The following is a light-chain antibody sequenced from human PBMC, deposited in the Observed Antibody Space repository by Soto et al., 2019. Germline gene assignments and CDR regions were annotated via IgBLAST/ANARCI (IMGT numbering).Light chain of an antibody. V-gene: IGKV3D-20*02. CDR3: QQRSNWPSWT. CDR1: QSVSSTY. Sequence: VFTQCPCTLSLSPVKRATPSCSGIQSVSSTYLIWYQQKPGQAPRLLIYGASSRATGVPDRFSGGGSGTDFTLTISSLEPEDFAVYYFQQRSNWPSWTFGQGTKVDIK. J-gene: IGKJ1*01. CDR2: GAS.